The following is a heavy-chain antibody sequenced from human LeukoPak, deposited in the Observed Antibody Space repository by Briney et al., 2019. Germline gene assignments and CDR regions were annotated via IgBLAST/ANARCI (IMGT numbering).Heavy chain of an antibody. CDR2: INPSGGST. CDR1: GYTFTSYY. V-gene: IGHV1-46*01. Sequence: ASVKVSCKASGYTFTSYYMHWVRQAPGQGLEWMGIINPSGGSTSYAQKFQGRVTMTRDTSTSTVYMELSSLRSEDTAVYYCARDRAALIRHSYYYYGMDVWGQGTTVTVSS. D-gene: IGHD3-10*01. CDR3: ARDRAALIRHSYYYYGMDV. J-gene: IGHJ6*02.